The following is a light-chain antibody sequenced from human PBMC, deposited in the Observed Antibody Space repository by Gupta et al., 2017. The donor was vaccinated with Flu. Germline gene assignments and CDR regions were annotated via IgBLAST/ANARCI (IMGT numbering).Light chain of an antibody. Sequence: QPVLTQSSSASASLGSSVRLTCTLRNGHNTNIIAWHQQQPGKAPRFLMTLESSGTYRRGSGVPDRFSGSTSGADRYLTISNPQSEDEADYYCETWGSATYVFGTGTKVTVL. J-gene: IGLJ1*01. CDR3: ETWGSATYV. CDR2: LESSGTY. CDR1: NGHNTNI. V-gene: IGLV4-60*03.